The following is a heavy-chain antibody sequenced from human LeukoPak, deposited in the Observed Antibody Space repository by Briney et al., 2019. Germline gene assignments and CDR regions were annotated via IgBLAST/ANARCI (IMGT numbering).Heavy chain of an antibody. CDR2: IYTSGST. CDR3: ARVGDSSGYYLDD. D-gene: IGHD3-22*01. J-gene: IGHJ4*02. Sequence: SETLSLTCTVSGDSISSGIHYWNWIRQPAGKGLEWIGRIYTSGSTNYNPSLKGRVTISVDTSKNQFSLKLSSVTAADTAVYYCARVGDSSGYYLDDWGQGTLVTVSS. V-gene: IGHV4-61*02. CDR1: GDSISSGIHY.